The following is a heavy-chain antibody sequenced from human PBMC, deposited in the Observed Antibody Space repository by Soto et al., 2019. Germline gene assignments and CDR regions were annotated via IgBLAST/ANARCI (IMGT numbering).Heavy chain of an antibody. J-gene: IGHJ3*02. Sequence: PGGSLRLSCAASGFTFSNAWMNWVRQAPGKGLEWVGRIKSKTDGGTTDYAAPVKGRFTISRDDSKNTLYLQMNSLKTEDTAVYCCTTDFGTGYCSGGSCYSWFSYAFDIWGQGTMVTVSS. D-gene: IGHD2-15*01. CDR2: IKSKTDGGTT. V-gene: IGHV3-15*07. CDR3: TTDFGTGYCSGGSCYSWFSYAFDI. CDR1: GFTFSNAW.